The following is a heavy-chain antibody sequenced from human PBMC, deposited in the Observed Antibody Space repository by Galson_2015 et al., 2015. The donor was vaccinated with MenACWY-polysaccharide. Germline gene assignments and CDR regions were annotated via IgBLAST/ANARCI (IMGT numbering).Heavy chain of an antibody. V-gene: IGHV3-11*01. Sequence: SLRLSCAASGFTYRDYYMNWIRQAPGKGLEWISYISYSGNIIYYADSVKGRFTISLDTAKKSLYLLMDGLRADDTAVYYCATRSTPVDNHAFDSWGQGTMVIVSS. CDR3: ATRSTPVDNHAFDS. J-gene: IGHJ3*01. CDR1: GFTYRDYY. D-gene: IGHD1-14*01. CDR2: ISYSGNII.